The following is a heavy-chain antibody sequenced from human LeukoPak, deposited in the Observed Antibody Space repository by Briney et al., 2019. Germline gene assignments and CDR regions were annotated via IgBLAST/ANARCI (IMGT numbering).Heavy chain of an antibody. J-gene: IGHJ4*02. CDR1: GGSISSYY. Sequence: SETLSLTCTVSGGSISSYYWSWIRQPPGKGLEWIGYIYYSGSTNYNPSLKSQVTISVDTSKNQFSLKLSSVTAADTAVYYCARSWSIAAAGLDYWGQGTLVTVSS. CDR3: ARSWSIAAAGLDY. V-gene: IGHV4-59*01. D-gene: IGHD6-13*01. CDR2: IYYSGST.